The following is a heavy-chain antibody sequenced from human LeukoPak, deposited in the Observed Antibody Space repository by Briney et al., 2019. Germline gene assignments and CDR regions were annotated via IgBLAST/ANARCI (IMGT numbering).Heavy chain of an antibody. CDR1: GGSISSYY. V-gene: IGHV4-4*07. D-gene: IGHD2-2*01. CDR2: IYTSGSN. Sequence: PSETLSLTCTVSGGSISSYYWSWIRQPAGKGLEWIGRIYTSGSNNYHPSLKSRVTMSVDTSKNQFSLKLSSVTAADTAVYYCASQDIVVVSTSPEYFQHWGQGTLVTVSS. CDR3: ASQDIVVVSTSPEYFQH. J-gene: IGHJ1*01.